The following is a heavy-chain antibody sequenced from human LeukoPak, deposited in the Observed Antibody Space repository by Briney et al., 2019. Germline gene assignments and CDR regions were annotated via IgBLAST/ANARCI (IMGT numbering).Heavy chain of an antibody. D-gene: IGHD3-3*01. Sequence: GGSLRLSCAASGFTFSNYAMNWVRQAPGKGLEWVASISGSGGSTYYADSVRDRFTIFRDNPKNTPYLQMHTLRTEDTALYYCAKDSVYDFWSGFYASYYAIDVWGQGTTVTVSS. CDR3: AKDSVYDFWSGFYASYYAIDV. J-gene: IGHJ6*02. CDR1: GFTFSNYA. V-gene: IGHV3-23*01. CDR2: ISGSGGST.